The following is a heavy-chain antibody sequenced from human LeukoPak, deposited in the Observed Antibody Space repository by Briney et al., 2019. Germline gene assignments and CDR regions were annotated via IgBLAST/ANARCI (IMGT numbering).Heavy chain of an antibody. Sequence: SETLSLTCTVSGGSLSSGSDYWSWIRQSAGKGLEWIGRIYASGSTNYNPSLKSRVTISVDTSKNQFSLKLSSVTAADTAVYYCARERRPHFDHWGQGTLVTVSS. J-gene: IGHJ4*02. CDR1: GGSLSSGSDY. V-gene: IGHV4-61*02. CDR3: ARERRPHFDH. CDR2: IYASGST.